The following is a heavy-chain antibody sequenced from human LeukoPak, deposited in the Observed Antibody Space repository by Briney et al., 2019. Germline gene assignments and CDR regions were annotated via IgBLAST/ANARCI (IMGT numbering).Heavy chain of an antibody. CDR3: AKDAQPRSRWFDP. D-gene: IGHD3-16*01. CDR1: GFIFKDYW. J-gene: IGHJ5*02. Sequence: GGSLRLSCAASGFIFKDYWMIWVRQAPGKGLEWVANIKQDGSEKYYVDSVKGRFTISRDNAKNSLYLQMNTLRAEDTAMYYRAKDAQPRSRWFDPWGQGTLVTVSS. V-gene: IGHV3-7*03. CDR2: IKQDGSEK.